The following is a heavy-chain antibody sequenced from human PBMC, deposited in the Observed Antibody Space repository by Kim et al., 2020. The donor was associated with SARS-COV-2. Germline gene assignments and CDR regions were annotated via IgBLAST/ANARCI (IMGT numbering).Heavy chain of an antibody. CDR2: INTGNGNT. CDR1: GYTFTSYT. CDR3: AREFVGGGNYYP. V-gene: IGHV1-3*04. Sequence: ASVKVSCKASGYTFTSYTIHWVRQAPGQSLEWMGWINTGNGNTRYSQKFWGRVTFTRDTSASTVYMELSSLRSEDTAVFYCAREFVGGGNYYPWGQGTLVTVSS. J-gene: IGHJ5*02. D-gene: IGHD2-21*02.